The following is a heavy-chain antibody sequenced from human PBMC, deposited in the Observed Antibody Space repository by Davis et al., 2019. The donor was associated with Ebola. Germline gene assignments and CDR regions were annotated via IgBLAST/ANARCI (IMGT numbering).Heavy chain of an antibody. CDR1: GYTFTTYI. CDR2: ISAYNGDT. J-gene: IGHJ6*02. V-gene: IGHV1-18*01. CDR3: ARKYGDYDYYYYGMDV. D-gene: IGHD4-17*01. Sequence: AASVKVSCKASGYTFTTYIISWVRQAPGQGLEWMGWISAYNGDTNYAQKFQGRVTMTTDTSTSTAYMEPRSLRSDDTAVYYCARKYGDYDYYYYGMDVWGQGTTVTVSS.